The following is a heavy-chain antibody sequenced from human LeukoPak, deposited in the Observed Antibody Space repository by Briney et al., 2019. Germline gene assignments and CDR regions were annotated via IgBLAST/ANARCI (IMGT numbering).Heavy chain of an antibody. CDR3: VRAGWELDY. CDR2: VKEDGSEI. V-gene: IGHV3-7*01. CDR1: GFNFREYW. Sequence: GGSLRLSCAASGFNFREYWMSWVRQAPGKGLQWVAHVKEDGSEIYYLDSVKGRCTIARDDAKNSLYLHMNSLRAEDTALYYCVRAGWELDYWGQGTPVTVSS. J-gene: IGHJ4*02. D-gene: IGHD6-19*01.